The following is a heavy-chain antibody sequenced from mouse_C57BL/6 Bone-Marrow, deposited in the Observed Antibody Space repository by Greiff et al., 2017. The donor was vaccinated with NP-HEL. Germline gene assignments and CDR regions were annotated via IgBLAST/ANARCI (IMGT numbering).Heavy chain of an antibody. J-gene: IGHJ4*01. V-gene: IGHV1-64*01. Sequence: QVQLQQSGAELVKPGASVKLSCKASGYTFTSYWMHWVKQRPGQGLEWIGMIHPNSGSTNYNEKFKSKATLTVDKSSSKAYMQLISLTSEDTAVCYCAREGACAMDYWGQGTSVTVSS. CDR3: AREGACAMDY. CDR1: GYTFTSYW. CDR2: IHPNSGST.